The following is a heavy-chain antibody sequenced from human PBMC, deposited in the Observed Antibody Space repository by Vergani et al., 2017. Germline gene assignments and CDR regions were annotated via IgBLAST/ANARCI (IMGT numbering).Heavy chain of an antibody. CDR2: ISSSGSTI. V-gene: IGHV3-48*03. Sequence: EVQLVESGGGLIQPGGSLRLSCAASGFTFSSYEMNWVRQAPGKGLEWVSYISSSGSTIYYADSVKGRFTISRDNAKNSLYLQMNSLRAEDTDVYYCARFARLGYCSGGSCFHFDYWGQGTLVTVSS. J-gene: IGHJ4*02. CDR3: ARFARLGYCSGGSCFHFDY. D-gene: IGHD2-15*01. CDR1: GFTFSSYE.